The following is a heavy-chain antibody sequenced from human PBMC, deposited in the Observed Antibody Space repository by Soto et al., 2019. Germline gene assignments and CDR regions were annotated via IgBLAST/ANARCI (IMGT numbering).Heavy chain of an antibody. CDR2: ISYDGSNK. J-gene: IGHJ3*02. CDR3: ARDGEWQHWLVRGAFDI. CDR1: GFTFSSYA. D-gene: IGHD6-19*01. Sequence: QVQLVESGGGVVQPGRSLRLSCAASGFTFSSYAMHWVRQAPGKGLEWVAVISYDGSNKYYADSVKGRFTISRDNSKNTLYLQMNSLRAEDTAVYYCARDGEWQHWLVRGAFDIWGQGTMVTVSS. V-gene: IGHV3-30-3*01.